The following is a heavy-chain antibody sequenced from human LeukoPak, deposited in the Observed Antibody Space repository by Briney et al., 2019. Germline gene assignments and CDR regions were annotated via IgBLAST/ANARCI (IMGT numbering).Heavy chain of an antibody. CDR3: ARDRSGYANDAFDF. CDR2: LSYGGTNK. D-gene: IGHD3-3*01. Sequence: PGGSPRLSCAASGFTFSDYAMHWVRQAPGKGLEWVAVLSYGGTNKYYADSVKGRFTISRDNSKNTMFLQMNSLRAEDTAVYHCARDRSGYANDAFDFWGQGTMVTVSS. V-gene: IGHV3-30-3*01. J-gene: IGHJ3*01. CDR1: GFTFSDYA.